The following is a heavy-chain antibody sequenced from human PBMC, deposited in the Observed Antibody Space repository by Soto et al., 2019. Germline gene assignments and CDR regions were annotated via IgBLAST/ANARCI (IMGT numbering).Heavy chain of an antibody. CDR2: IYHSGST. CDR3: ARWVGHFDF. Sequence: PSETLSLTCTVSGGSSRSYYWSWIRQPPGKGLEWIGYIYHSGSTDYNPSLGSRVTMSVDTSKNQFSLKLSSVTAADTAVYYCARWVGHFDFWGPGTLVTVSS. V-gene: IGHV4-4*09. D-gene: IGHD1-26*01. CDR1: GGSSRSYY. J-gene: IGHJ4*02.